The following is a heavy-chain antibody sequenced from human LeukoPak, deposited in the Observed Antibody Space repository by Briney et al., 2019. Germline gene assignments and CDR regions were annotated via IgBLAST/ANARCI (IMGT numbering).Heavy chain of an antibody. CDR3: AKGAYDYIEMGYFDY. J-gene: IGHJ4*02. Sequence: GGSLRLSCAASGFTFSSYAMSWVRQTPGQGLKWVSAISGSGGSTYYANSVKGRFTISRDNSKNTLYLQMNSLRAEDTAVYYCAKGAYDYIEMGYFDYWGQGTLVTVSS. V-gene: IGHV3-23*01. CDR1: GFTFSSYA. D-gene: IGHD5-12*01. CDR2: ISGSGGST.